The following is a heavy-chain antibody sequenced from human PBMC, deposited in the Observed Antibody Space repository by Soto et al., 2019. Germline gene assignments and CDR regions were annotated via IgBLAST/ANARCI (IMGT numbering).Heavy chain of an antibody. CDR3: APRVLRTVFGLVTTTAIYFDF. D-gene: IGHD3-3*01. CDR1: GFSLTTRGVG. J-gene: IGHJ4*02. CDR2: IYWDYDK. V-gene: IGHV2-5*02. Sequence: ITLNESGPTQVKPRQTLTLTCTFYGFSLTTRGVGVGWIRQYPGKAPEWLALIYWDYDKRYSPSLKSRLTITKDPSKDQVFLTMADLDPADTATYYCAPRVLRTVFGLVTTTAIYFDFWGQGTPVAVSS.